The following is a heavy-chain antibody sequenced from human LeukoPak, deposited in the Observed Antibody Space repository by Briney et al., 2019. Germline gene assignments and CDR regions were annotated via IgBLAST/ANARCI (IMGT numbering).Heavy chain of an antibody. V-gene: IGHV3-7*01. D-gene: IGHD6-13*01. CDR1: GFSFSTYW. CDR2: IKQDGSEN. J-gene: IGHJ4*02. CDR3: ATDLGSSRPNF. Sequence: GGSLRLSCAASGFSFSTYWMSWVRQAPGKGLEWVANIKQDGSENYYVDSAKGRFTISRDNAKNSLYLQMNSLRAEDTAVYYCATDLGSSRPNFWGQGILVTVSS.